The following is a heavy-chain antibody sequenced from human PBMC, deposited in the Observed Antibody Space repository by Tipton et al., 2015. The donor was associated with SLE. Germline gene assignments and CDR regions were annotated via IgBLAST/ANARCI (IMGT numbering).Heavy chain of an antibody. J-gene: IGHJ4*02. D-gene: IGHD6-13*01. CDR2: ISYDGSNK. CDR3: AREMYSSSLGGDD. CDR1: GFTFSSYW. V-gene: IGHV3-30-3*01. Sequence: SLRLSCAASGFTFSSYWMSWVRQAPGKGLEWVAVISYDGSNKYYADSVKGRFTNSRDHSKNTLYLQMNSLRAEDTAVYYCAREMYSSSLGGDDWCQGTLATVSS.